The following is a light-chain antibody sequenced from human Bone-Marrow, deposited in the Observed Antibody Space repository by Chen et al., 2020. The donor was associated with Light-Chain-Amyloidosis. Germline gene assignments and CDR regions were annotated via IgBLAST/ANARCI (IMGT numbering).Light chain of an antibody. V-gene: IGKV1-5*03. Sequence: DIQMTQSPSTLSASVGDRVTITCRASQSISTWLAWYQQKPRNAPKLLIYEASNLETGVPSRFSGSGYGTEFTLTISSLQPDDFATYYCKQYNSYRCSFGQGTKLEIK. J-gene: IGKJ2*04. CDR2: EAS. CDR3: KQYNSYRCS. CDR1: QSISTW.